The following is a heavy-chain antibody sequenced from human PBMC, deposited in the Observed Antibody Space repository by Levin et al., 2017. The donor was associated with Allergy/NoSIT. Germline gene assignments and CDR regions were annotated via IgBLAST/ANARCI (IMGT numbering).Heavy chain of an antibody. CDR1: GYTFTSYD. Sequence: GASVKVSCKASGYTFTSYDINWVRQATGQGLEWMGWMNPNSGNTGYAQKFQGRVTMTRNTSISTAYMELSSLRSEDTAVYYCARAPLAIAMVKYYYYYGMDVWGQGTTVTVSS. CDR3: ARAPLAIAMVKYYYYYGMDV. V-gene: IGHV1-8*01. D-gene: IGHD3-10*01. CDR2: MNPNSGNT. J-gene: IGHJ6*02.